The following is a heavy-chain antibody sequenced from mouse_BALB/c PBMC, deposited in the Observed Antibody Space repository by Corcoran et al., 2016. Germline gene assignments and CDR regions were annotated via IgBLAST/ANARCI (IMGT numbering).Heavy chain of an antibody. J-gene: IGHJ3*01. CDR1: GYTFTNYG. CDR3: ARVTTAPAWFAY. V-gene: IGHV9-3-1*01. CDR2: INTYTGEP. D-gene: IGHD1-2*01. Sequence: QIQLVQSGPELKKPGETVKISCKASGYTFTNYGMNWVKQAPGKGLKWMGWINTYTGEPTYADDFKGRFAFSLETSASTAYLQINNLKNEDTATDFCARVTTAPAWFAYWGQGTLVTVSA.